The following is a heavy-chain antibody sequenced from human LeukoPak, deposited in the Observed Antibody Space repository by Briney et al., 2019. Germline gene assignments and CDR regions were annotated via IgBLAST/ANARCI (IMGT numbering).Heavy chain of an antibody. J-gene: IGHJ5*02. V-gene: IGHV3-7*05. D-gene: IGHD6-13*01. Sequence: PGGSLRLSCGACGFPFSNYWMSCVRQAPGKGLEWMANIMQDGSERYYADSVKGRFTISRDNAKNSLYLQMNSLRAEDTAVYYCARDSAGKGISSAWGQGNLVTVSS. CDR1: GFPFSNYW. CDR3: ARDSAGKGISSA. CDR2: IMQDGSER.